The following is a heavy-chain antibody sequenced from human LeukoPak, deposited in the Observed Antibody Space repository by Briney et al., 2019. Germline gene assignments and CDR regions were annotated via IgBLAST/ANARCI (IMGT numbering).Heavy chain of an antibody. J-gene: IGHJ3*02. CDR1: GYSFTSYW. CDR3: ATAPTYYYDSSGERTPDAFDI. Sequence: GESLKISCKGSGYSFTSYWIGWVRQMPGKGLEWMGIIYPGDSDTRYSPSFQGQVTISADKSISTAYLQWSSPKASDTAMYYCATAPTYYYDSSGERTPDAFDIWGQGTMVTVSS. V-gene: IGHV5-51*01. CDR2: IYPGDSDT. D-gene: IGHD3-22*01.